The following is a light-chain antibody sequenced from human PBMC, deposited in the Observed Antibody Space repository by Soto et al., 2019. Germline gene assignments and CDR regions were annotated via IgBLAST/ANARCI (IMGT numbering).Light chain of an antibody. CDR2: EVS. CDR3: NSYTTSSVWV. CDR1: SSDVGGYDY. Sequence: QSVLTQPASVSGSPGQSITISCTGTSSDVGGYDYVSWYQQHPGKAPQLMIYEVSHRPSGVSNRFSGSKSGNTASLTISGLQAEDEAEYYCNSYTTSSVWVFGGGTQLTVL. J-gene: IGLJ3*02. V-gene: IGLV2-14*01.